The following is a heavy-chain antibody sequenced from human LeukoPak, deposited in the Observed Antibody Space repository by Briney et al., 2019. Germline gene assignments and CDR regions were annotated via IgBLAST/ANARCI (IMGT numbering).Heavy chain of an antibody. CDR1: GGSFSGYY. V-gene: IGHV4-34*01. CDR2: INHSGST. D-gene: IGHD3-10*01. J-gene: IGHJ4*02. Sequence: SETLSLTCAVYGGSFSGYYWSWIRQPPGKGLEWIGEINHSGSTNYNPSLKSRVTISVDTSKNQFSLKLSSVTAADTAVYYCASRLGGAYYFDYWGQGTLVTVSS. CDR3: ASRLGGAYYFDY.